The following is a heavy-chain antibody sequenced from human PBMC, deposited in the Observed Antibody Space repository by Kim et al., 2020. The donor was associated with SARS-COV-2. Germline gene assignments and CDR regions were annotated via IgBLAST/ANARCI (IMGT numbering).Heavy chain of an antibody. CDR1: GFTFSSYS. J-gene: IGHJ4*02. D-gene: IGHD1-1*01. CDR2: ISSSSSYI. Sequence: GGSLRLSCAASGFTFSSYSMNWVRQAPGKGLEWVSSISSSSSYIYYADSVKGRFTISRDNAKNSLYLQMNSLRAEDTAVYYCARVIWNDAGMGALYYFDYWGQGTLVTVSS. CDR3: ARVIWNDAGMGALYYFDY. V-gene: IGHV3-21*01.